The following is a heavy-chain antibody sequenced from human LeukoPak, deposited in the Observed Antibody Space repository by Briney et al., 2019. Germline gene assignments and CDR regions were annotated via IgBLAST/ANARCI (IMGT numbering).Heavy chain of an antibody. J-gene: IGHJ4*02. V-gene: IGHV3-30*02. D-gene: IGHD3-9*01. CDR1: GFTFSSYA. CDR2: IRYDGSNK. CDR3: AKAQIAFDWLQPTDY. Sequence: PGGSLGLSCAASGFTFSSYAMSWVRQAPGKGLEWVAFIRYDGSNKYYADSVKGRFTISRDNSKNTLYLQMNSLRAEDTAVYYCAKAQIAFDWLQPTDYWGQGTLVTVSS.